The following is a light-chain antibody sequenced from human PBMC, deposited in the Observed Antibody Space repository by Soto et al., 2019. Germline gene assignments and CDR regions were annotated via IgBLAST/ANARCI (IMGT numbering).Light chain of an antibody. CDR1: QSISSW. CDR3: HQYDDYPLT. J-gene: IGKJ4*01. CDR2: KAS. V-gene: IGKV1-5*03. Sequence: DIQMTQSPATLSASLGDRVTITCRASQSISSWLAWYQQKPGEAPKFLIYKASTLETGVPGRFSGSGSGTDFTLTINSLQPDDAATYFCHQYDDYPLTFGGGTKVEIK.